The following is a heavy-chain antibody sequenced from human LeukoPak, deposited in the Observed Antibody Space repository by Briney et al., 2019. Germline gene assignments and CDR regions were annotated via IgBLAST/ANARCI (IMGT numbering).Heavy chain of an antibody. D-gene: IGHD1-20*01. CDR3: ARGLTVLYNWDYYYYMDV. V-gene: IGHV4-34*01. CDR1: GGSFSGYY. Sequence: PSETLSLTCAVYGGSFSGYYWSWIRQPPGKGLEWIGEINHSGSTNYNPSLKSRVTISVDTSKNQFSLKLSSVTAADTAVYYCARGLTVLYNWDYYYYMDVWGKGTTVTVSS. J-gene: IGHJ6*03. CDR2: INHSGST.